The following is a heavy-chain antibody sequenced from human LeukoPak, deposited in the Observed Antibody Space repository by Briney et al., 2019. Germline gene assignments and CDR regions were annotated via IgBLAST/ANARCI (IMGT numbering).Heavy chain of an antibody. D-gene: IGHD3-3*01. Sequence: SETLSLTCTVSGGSIRSYYWSGVRQPPGKGLEWIGYIYYSGSTNYNPSLKSRVTISVDTSKNQFSLKLSSVTAADTAVYYCASPWSGYPSVWGKGTTVTVSA. V-gene: IGHV4-59*12. CDR1: GGSIRSYY. CDR2: IYYSGST. CDR3: ASPWSGYPSV. J-gene: IGHJ6*04.